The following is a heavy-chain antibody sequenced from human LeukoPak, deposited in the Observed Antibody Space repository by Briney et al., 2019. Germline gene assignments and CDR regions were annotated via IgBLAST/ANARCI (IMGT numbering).Heavy chain of an antibody. CDR2: IYYSGST. CDR3: ARVIWDGSGSYFDY. D-gene: IGHD3-10*01. V-gene: IGHV4-59*01. Sequence: SETLSLTCTVSGGSISSYYWSWIRQPPGKGLEWIGYIYYSGSTNYNPSLKSRVTISVDTSKNQFSLKPSSVTAADTAVYYCARVIWDGSGSYFDYWGQGTLVTVSS. CDR1: GGSISSYY. J-gene: IGHJ4*02.